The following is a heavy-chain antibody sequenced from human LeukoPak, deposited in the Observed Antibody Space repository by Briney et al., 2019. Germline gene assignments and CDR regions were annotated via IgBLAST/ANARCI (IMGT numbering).Heavy chain of an antibody. J-gene: IGHJ6*03. CDR1: GVSFSGYD. Sequence: PADTLSLTCGVYGVSFSGYDWSWVRQPPGKGLEWIGEINDGGDTNYNPSLKSRVTMSVDTSKNHFSLEVRSMTAADTAVYYCARGLGWKVATMGLFFMDVWGEGTTVTVSS. CDR2: INDGGDT. V-gene: IGHV4-34*01. CDR3: ARGLGWKVATMGLFFMDV. D-gene: IGHD5-24*01.